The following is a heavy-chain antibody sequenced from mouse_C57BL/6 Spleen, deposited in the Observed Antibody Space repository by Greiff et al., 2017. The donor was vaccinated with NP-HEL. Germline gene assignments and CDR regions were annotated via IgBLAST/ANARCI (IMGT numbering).Heavy chain of an antibody. CDR2: IDPSDSET. CDR1: GYTFTSYW. Sequence: VQLQQPGAELVRPGSSVKLSCKASGYTFTSYWMHWVKQRPIQGLEWIGNIDPSDSETHYNQKFKDKATLTVDKSSSTAYMQLSSLTSEDSAVYYCARWGENYGSSYGYAIDYWGQGTSVTVSS. V-gene: IGHV1-52*01. D-gene: IGHD1-1*01. CDR3: ARWGENYGSSYGYAIDY. J-gene: IGHJ4*01.